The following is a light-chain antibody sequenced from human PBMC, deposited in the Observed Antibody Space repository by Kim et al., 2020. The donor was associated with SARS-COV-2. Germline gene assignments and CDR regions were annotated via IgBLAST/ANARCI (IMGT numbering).Light chain of an antibody. CDR1: QNIGTY. CDR2: QAS. CDR3: QHYNSYPYT. J-gene: IGKJ2*01. Sequence: IQMTQSPSTLAASVGDRVTISCWASQNIGTYLAWYQHKPGKAPTLLVYQASSLESGVPSRFSGSGSETEFILTISSLQPDDFATYNCQHYNSYPYTFGQGTNLEI. V-gene: IGKV1-5*03.